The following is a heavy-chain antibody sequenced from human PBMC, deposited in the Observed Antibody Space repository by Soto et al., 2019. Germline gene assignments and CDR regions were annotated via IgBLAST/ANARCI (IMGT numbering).Heavy chain of an antibody. Sequence: ASVKVSCKASGYTFSGYYIHGLRQAPGRGLEWMGWINPNSGGKNYAQKFQGRVTVTRDTPTSTAYMELSRLTSDDTAVYYCAIYLTEGYCTITGCYTRPLYGMDVWGQGTTVTVS. CDR1: GYTFSGYY. CDR2: INPNSGGK. D-gene: IGHD2-2*02. V-gene: IGHV1-2*02. CDR3: AIYLTEGYCTITGCYTRPLYGMDV. J-gene: IGHJ6*02.